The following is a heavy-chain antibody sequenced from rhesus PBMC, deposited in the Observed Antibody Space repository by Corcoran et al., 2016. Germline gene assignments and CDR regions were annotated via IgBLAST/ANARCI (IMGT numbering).Heavy chain of an antibody. Sequence: QVQLQESGPGLVKPSETLSLTCAVSGGSISSGYYYWSWIRQPPGKGLEWIGYISYSGSTSYNPSLKSRVTILRDTSKNQFSLKLSSVTAADTTVYYCARDTAGTDYWGQGVLVTVSS. D-gene: IGHD5-24*01. J-gene: IGHJ4*01. V-gene: IGHV4-122*02. CDR3: ARDTAGTDY. CDR2: ISYSGST. CDR1: GGSISSGYYY.